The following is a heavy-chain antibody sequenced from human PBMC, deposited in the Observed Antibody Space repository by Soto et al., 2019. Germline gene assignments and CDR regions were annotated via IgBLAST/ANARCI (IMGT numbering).Heavy chain of an antibody. Sequence: GESLKISCKGSGYSFTSYWIGWVRQMPGKGLEWMGIIYPGDSDTRYSPSFQGQVTISADKSISTAYLQWSSLKASDTAMYYCARLRGENDFWSGFRNWFDPWGQGTLVTVSS. J-gene: IGHJ5*02. V-gene: IGHV5-51*01. CDR2: IYPGDSDT. CDR3: ARLRGENDFWSGFRNWFDP. D-gene: IGHD3-3*01. CDR1: GYSFTSYW.